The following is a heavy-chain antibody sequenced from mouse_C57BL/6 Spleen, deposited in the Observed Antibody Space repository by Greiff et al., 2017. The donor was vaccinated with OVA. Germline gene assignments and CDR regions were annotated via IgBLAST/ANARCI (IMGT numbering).Heavy chain of an antibody. CDR3: AREAPYDPWFAY. J-gene: IGHJ3*01. V-gene: IGHV3-1*01. CDR2: ISYSGST. Sequence: DVQLQESGPGMVKPSQSLSLTCTVTGYSITSGYDWHWIRHFPGNKLEWMGYISYSGSTNYNPSLKSRISITHDTSKNHFFLKLNSVTTEDTATYYGAREAPYDPWFAYWGQGTLVTVSA. CDR1: GYSITSGYD. D-gene: IGHD2-3*01.